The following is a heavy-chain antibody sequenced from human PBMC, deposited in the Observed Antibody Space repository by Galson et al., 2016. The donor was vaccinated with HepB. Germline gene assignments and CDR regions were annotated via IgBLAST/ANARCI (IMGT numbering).Heavy chain of an antibody. V-gene: IGHV2-5*02. J-gene: IGHJ5*01. CDR2: IYWDDDK. D-gene: IGHD3-10*01. CDR1: GFSVTTSGVG. CDR3: AHIGGSGTYHKPTLDS. Sequence: PALVKPTQTLTLTCDVSGFSVTTSGVGVGWIRQPPRKALEWLALIYWDDDKSYSPSLKNRVTITKDSSKNQVVLTLTNMDPADTATYYCAHIGGSGTYHKPTLDSWVHGTLVSVSS.